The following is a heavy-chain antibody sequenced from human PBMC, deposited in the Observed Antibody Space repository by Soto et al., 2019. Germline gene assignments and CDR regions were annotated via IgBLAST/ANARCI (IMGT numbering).Heavy chain of an antibody. D-gene: IGHD5-12*01. Sequence: ASVKVSCKASPYGFMSHWMHWVRQAPGQGLEWMGVINPSGTNTMFAQKFQGRVTLTRDMSTSTDYMELSSLTSEDTALYYCARDNSAYESSWWFDPWGQGTLVTVSS. J-gene: IGHJ5*02. CDR3: ARDNSAYESSWWFDP. CDR1: PYGFMSHW. V-gene: IGHV1-46*01. CDR2: INPSGTNT.